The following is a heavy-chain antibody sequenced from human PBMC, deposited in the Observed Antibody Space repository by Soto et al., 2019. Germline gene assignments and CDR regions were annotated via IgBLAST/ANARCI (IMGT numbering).Heavy chain of an antibody. Sequence: QVQLVESGGGLVKPGGSLRLSCAASGFTFSDYYMSWIRQAPGKGLEWVSYISSSGSTIYYADSVKGRFTISRDNAKNSLYLQMNSLRAEDRAVYYCASRDLGYCSSTSCYTAFDIWGQGTMVTVSS. V-gene: IGHV3-11*01. CDR2: ISSSGSTI. D-gene: IGHD2-2*02. CDR1: GFTFSDYY. CDR3: ASRDLGYCSSTSCYTAFDI. J-gene: IGHJ3*02.